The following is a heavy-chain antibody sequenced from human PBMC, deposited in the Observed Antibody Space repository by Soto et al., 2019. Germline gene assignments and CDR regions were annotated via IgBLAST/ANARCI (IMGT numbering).Heavy chain of an antibody. D-gene: IGHD3-22*01. V-gene: IGHV3-48*02. CDR3: ARDGSGDSRDYYFDY. Sequence: PGGSLRLSCEASGFTFSSYSMNWVRQAPGKGLEWVSYISSSSTTIYFADSVKGRFTISRDNAKNSLYLQMNSLTDEDTAVYYCARDGSGDSRDYYFDYWGQGTLVTVSS. CDR2: ISSSSTTI. J-gene: IGHJ4*02. CDR1: GFTFSSYS.